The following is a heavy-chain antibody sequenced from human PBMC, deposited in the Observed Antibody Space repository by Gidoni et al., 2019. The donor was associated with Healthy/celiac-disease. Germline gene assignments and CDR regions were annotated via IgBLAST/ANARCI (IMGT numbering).Heavy chain of an antibody. CDR2: ISSNGGST. V-gene: IGHV3-64D*09. D-gene: IGHD3-10*01. CDR3: VTGTMVRGARRAFDI. Sequence: EVQLVESGGGLVQPGGSLRLACSASGFTFSSYAMHWVRQAPGKGLEYVSAISSNGGSTYYADSVKGRFTISRDNSKNTLYLQMSSLRAEDTAVYYCVTGTMVRGARRAFDIWGQGTMVTVSS. J-gene: IGHJ3*02. CDR1: GFTFSSYA.